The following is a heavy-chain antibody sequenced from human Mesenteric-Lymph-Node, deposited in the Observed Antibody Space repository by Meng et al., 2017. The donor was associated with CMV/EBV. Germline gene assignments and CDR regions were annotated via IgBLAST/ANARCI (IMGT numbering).Heavy chain of an antibody. CDR2: ISSTSSAATSRSISYM. V-gene: IGHV3-21*01. D-gene: IGHD6-19*01. Sequence: GGSLRLSCAASGFTFSSYTMNWVRQAPGKGLEWVSSISSTSSAATSRSISYMYYADSVKGRFTISRDNAKTSLHLQMNSLRAEDTAVYYCVREQWLVRSFDKWGQGTLVTVSS. CDR1: GFTFSSYT. CDR3: VREQWLVRSFDK. J-gene: IGHJ4*02.